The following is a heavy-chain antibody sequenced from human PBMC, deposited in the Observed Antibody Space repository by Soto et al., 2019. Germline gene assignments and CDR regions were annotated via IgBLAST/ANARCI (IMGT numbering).Heavy chain of an antibody. D-gene: IGHD2-15*01. CDR3: ARDTPGGGNYFDY. CDR2: INPSGGST. Sequence: GASVKVSCKASGYTFTSYDINWVRQATGQGLEWMGIINPSGGSTSYAQKFQGRVTMTRDTSTSTVYMELSSLRSEDTAVYYCARDTPGGGNYFDYWGQGTLVTVSS. J-gene: IGHJ4*02. V-gene: IGHV1-46*01. CDR1: GYTFTSYD.